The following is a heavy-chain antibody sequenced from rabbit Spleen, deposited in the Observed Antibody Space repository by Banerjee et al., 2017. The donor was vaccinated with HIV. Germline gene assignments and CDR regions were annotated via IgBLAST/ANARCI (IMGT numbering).Heavy chain of an antibody. D-gene: IGHD3-1*01. CDR3: ARDKELDIWGYEFNL. V-gene: IGHV1S42*01. CDR2: IYAGDGST. CDR1: GFSLFIYW. Sequence: EESGGGLVKPGGTLTLTCKASGFSLFIYWMCWVRQAPGKGLELIGCIYAGDGSTDYANWVNGRFAISKTSSTVDLKMTSLTAADTATYFCARDKELDIWGYEFNLWGQGTLVTVS. J-gene: IGHJ4*01.